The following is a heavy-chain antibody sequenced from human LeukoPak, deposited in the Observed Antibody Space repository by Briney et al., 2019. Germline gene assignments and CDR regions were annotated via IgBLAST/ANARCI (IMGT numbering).Heavy chain of an antibody. V-gene: IGHV1-8*02. CDR3: ARAPFYLESSGWD. Sequence: ASVKVSCKTSGYPFIGYYVHWVRQAPGQGLEWMGWMSPNSGNTGYAQKFQGRVTMTRNTSISTAYMELSSLKSEDTAVYYCARAPFYLESSGWDWGQGTLVTVSS. J-gene: IGHJ4*02. D-gene: IGHD3-22*01. CDR1: GYPFIGYY. CDR2: MSPNSGNT.